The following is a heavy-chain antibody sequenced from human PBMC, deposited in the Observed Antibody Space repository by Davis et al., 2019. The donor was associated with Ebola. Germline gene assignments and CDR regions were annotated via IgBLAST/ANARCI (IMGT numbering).Heavy chain of an antibody. J-gene: IGHJ6*02. CDR2: ITSSSTYM. CDR1: GFIFSTHI. Sequence: GGSLRLSCVASGFIFSTHIMNWVRQAPGKGLEWVSSITSSSTYMYYTDSVKGRFTISRDNAKNSLYLQMNSLRAEDTAVYYCARGLPAGIGWFGELDGMDVWGQGTTVTVSS. V-gene: IGHV3-21*01. CDR3: ARGLPAGIGWFGELDGMDV. D-gene: IGHD3-10*01.